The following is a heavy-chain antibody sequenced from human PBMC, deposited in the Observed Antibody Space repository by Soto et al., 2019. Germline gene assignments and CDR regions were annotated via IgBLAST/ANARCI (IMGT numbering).Heavy chain of an antibody. CDR2: ISRSGGST. CDR1: GFTFSSYA. V-gene: IGHV3-23*01. CDR3: AKETVVGSTYYYYYGMDV. J-gene: IGHJ6*02. D-gene: IGHD2-15*01. Sequence: EVQLLESGGGLVQPGGSLRLSCAASGFTFSSYAISWVRQAPGKGLEWVSAISRSGGSTYYADSVKGRFTISRDNSKNTLYLQMNSLRAEDTAVYYCAKETVVGSTYYYYYGMDVWGQGTTVTVSS.